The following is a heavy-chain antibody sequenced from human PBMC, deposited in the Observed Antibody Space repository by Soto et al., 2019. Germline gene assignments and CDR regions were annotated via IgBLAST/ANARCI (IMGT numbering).Heavy chain of an antibody. D-gene: IGHD3-3*01. CDR2: IDPSDSYT. Sequence: GESLKISCKGSGYSFTSYWISWVRQMPGKGLEWMGRIDPSDSYTNYSPSFQGHVTISADKSISTAYLQWSSLKASDTAMYYCAMAYYDFWSGYYTAPDAFDIWGQGTMVTVSS. V-gene: IGHV5-10-1*01. CDR1: GYSFTSYW. CDR3: AMAYYDFWSGYYTAPDAFDI. J-gene: IGHJ3*02.